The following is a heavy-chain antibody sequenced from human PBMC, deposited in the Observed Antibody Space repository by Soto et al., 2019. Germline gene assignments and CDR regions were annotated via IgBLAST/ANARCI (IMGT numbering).Heavy chain of an antibody. J-gene: IGHJ4*02. CDR3: ASESFSSVAGSLQFDY. Sequence: QVQLQESGPGLVKPSETLSLTCTVSGGSISNYYWSWIRQSPGKGLEWIGYIYYSGSTNYNPSLKSRVTISVDTSKNQFSLKLSSVTAADTAVYYCASESFSSVAGSLQFDYWGQGTLVTVSS. V-gene: IGHV4-59*01. D-gene: IGHD6-19*01. CDR1: GGSISNYY. CDR2: IYYSGST.